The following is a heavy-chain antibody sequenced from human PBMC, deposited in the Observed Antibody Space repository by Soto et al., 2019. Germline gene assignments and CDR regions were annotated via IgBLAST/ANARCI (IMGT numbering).Heavy chain of an antibody. CDR3: AREGYSSGWDFDY. CDR2: IYYSGST. D-gene: IGHD6-19*01. V-gene: IGHV4-61*01. Sequence: SETLSLTCTVSGGSVSSGSYYWSWIRQPPGKGLEWIGYIYYSGSTNYNPSLKSRVTISVDTSKNQFSLKLSSVTAADTAVYYCAREGYSSGWDFDYWGQGTLVTVS. CDR1: GGSVSSGSYY. J-gene: IGHJ4*02.